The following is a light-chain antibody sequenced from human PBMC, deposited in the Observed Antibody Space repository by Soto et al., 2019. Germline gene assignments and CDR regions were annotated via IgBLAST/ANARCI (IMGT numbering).Light chain of an antibody. J-gene: IGLJ1*01. V-gene: IGLV2-11*01. CDR1: NSDVGRYNS. Sequence: QSVLTQPHSVSGSPGQSVTISCTGTNSDVGRYNSVSWYQQLPGKAPQLIISAVRQRPSGVPDRFSGSKSGNTASLTISGLQAEDEADYYCSSYTVSVAPYVFGTGTKVTVL. CDR3: SSYTVSVAPYV. CDR2: AVR.